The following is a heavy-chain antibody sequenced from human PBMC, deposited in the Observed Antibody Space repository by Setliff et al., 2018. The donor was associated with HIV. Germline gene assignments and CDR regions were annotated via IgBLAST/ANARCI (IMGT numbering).Heavy chain of an antibody. CDR2: ISASGSTI. V-gene: IGHV3-48*04. CDR1: RFDFNNYW. CDR3: ARGSSWYGPNRHRHINY. Sequence: PGGSLRLSCAASRFDFNNYWMCWVRQAPGKGLEWVAYISASGSTIYYTDSVKGRFTISRDNAKNSLDLQMKSLRADDTSVYYCARGSSWYGPNRHRHINYWGQGTLVTVSS. J-gene: IGHJ4*02. D-gene: IGHD6-13*01.